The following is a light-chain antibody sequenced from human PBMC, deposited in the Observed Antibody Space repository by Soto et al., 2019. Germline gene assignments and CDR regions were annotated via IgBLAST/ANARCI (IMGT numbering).Light chain of an antibody. J-gene: IGKJ1*01. CDR2: DAS. Sequence: DIQMTQSPSTLSASVGDRVTITCRASQSISSWLAWYQQKPGKVPKLLIYDASSLESGGPSTFSGSGSGTEFTLTISSLQPDDFATYYCQQYNSLWTFGQGTKVEIK. CDR1: QSISSW. CDR3: QQYNSLWT. V-gene: IGKV1-5*01.